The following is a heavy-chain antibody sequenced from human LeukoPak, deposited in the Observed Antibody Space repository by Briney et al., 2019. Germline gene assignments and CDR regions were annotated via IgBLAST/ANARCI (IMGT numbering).Heavy chain of an antibody. V-gene: IGHV3-23*01. CDR1: GFTLSSYA. CDR2: ISGSGGST. Sequence: PGGSLRLTCAASGFTLSSYARSWVRQAPGKGLEWVSAISGSGGSTYYADSGKGRFTISRDNSKTTLYLQMNSLRAEDTAVYYCAKMGVHYYDSSGSYYDYWGQGTLVTVSS. J-gene: IGHJ4*02. CDR3: AKMGVHYYDSSGSYYDY. D-gene: IGHD3-22*01.